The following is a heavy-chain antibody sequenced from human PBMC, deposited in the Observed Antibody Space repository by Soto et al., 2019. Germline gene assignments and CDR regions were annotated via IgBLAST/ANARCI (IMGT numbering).Heavy chain of an antibody. CDR1: GGTFTSFT. J-gene: IGHJ5*01. D-gene: IGHD6-13*01. V-gene: IGHV1-69*06. Sequence: QVRLVQSGAEVKKPGSSVKVSCKASGGTFTSFTISWVRQAPGQGLEWMGGIIPLVGTPVYAPEFQGRVAIIADKSTTTAYMELSRLRSDDTAVYYCASRPAASLHPLDSWGQGTLVSVSS. CDR2: IIPLVGTP. CDR3: ASRPAASLHPLDS.